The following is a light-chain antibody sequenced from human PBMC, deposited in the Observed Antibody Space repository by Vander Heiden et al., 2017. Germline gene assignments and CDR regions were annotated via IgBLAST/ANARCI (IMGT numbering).Light chain of an antibody. CDR3: CSYAGSYTFVV. J-gene: IGLJ2*01. CDR1: SSDVAIYNY. CDR2: DVS. V-gene: IGLV2-11*01. Sequence: QSAQTQPRPVSGSPGQSVTISCTGTSSDVAIYNYVSWYQQHPGKAPKLMIYDVSRRPSGVPDRFSGSKSGNTASLTISGLQAEDEADYYCCSYAGSYTFVVFGGGTKLTVL.